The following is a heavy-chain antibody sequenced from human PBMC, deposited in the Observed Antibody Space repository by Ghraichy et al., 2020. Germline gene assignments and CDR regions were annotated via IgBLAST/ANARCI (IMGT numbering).Heavy chain of an antibody. CDR2: ISWNSGSI. D-gene: IGHD6-19*01. CDR3: AKDIGAVAGTSGFDY. J-gene: IGHJ4*02. Sequence: GGSLRLSCAASGFTFDDYAMHWVRQAPGKSLEWVSGISWNSGSIGYADSVKGRFTISRDNAKNSLYLQMNSLRAEDTALYYCAKDIGAVAGTSGFDYWGQGTLVTVSS. V-gene: IGHV3-9*01. CDR1: GFTFDDYA.